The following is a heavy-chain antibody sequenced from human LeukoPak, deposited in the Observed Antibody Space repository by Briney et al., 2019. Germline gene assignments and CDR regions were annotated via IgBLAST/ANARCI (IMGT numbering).Heavy chain of an antibody. CDR3: ARAVEDFWSGYYSGGNAFDI. D-gene: IGHD3-3*01. V-gene: IGHV4-59*01. CDR2: THESGTT. J-gene: IGHJ3*02. Sequence: SETLSLTCTVSGGSISSFFWNWIRQPPGKGLEWIAFTHESGTTNYNPSLKSRVTMSLDTSKNQFSLKLSSVTAADTAVYYCARAVEDFWSGYYSGGNAFDIWGQGTMVTVSS. CDR1: GGSISSFF.